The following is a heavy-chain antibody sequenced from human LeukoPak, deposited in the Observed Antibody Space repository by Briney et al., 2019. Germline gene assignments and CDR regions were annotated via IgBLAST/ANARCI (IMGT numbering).Heavy chain of an antibody. CDR3: AREEWAVAGQGAFDI. D-gene: IGHD6-19*01. V-gene: IGHV3-7*01. CDR2: IKQDGSEK. Sequence: GGSLRLSCAASGFTFSSYWMSWVRQAPGKGLEWVANIKQDGSEKYYVGSVKGRFTISRDNAKNSLYLQMNSLRAEDTAVYYCAREEWAVAGQGAFDIWGQGTMVTVSS. CDR1: GFTFSSYW. J-gene: IGHJ3*02.